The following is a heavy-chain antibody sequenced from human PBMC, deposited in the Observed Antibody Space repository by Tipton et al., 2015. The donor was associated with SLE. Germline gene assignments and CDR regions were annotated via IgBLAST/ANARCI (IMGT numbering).Heavy chain of an antibody. CDR3: ARLGPDYFYYYYGMDV. V-gene: IGHV3-30*02. Sequence: SLRLSCAASGLIFSSYDMHWVRQAPGKGLEWVTFIRLDGNHDSFSDSVKGRFTISRDNAKNTLYLQMNSLRVEDTAVYYCARLGPDYFYYYYGMDVWGQGTTVTVSS. J-gene: IGHJ6*02. D-gene: IGHD1-14*01. CDR2: IRLDGNHD. CDR1: GLIFSSYD.